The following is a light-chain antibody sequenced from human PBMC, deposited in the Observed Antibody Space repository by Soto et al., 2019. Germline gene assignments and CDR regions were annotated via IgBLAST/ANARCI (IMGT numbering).Light chain of an antibody. CDR2: DVS. CDR1: NSDVGAYDH. Sequence: QSALTQPRSVSGSPGQSVTISCTGTNSDVGAYDHVSWYQHHPGKAPKLMIYDVSKRPSGVPDRFSGSKSGNTASLTISGLQAEEEADYYCCSYAGSSTWVFGGGTKLTVL. V-gene: IGLV2-11*01. CDR3: CSYAGSSTWV. J-gene: IGLJ3*02.